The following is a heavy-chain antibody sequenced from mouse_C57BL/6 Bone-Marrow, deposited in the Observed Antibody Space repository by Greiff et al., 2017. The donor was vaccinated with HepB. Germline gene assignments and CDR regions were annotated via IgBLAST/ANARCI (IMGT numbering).Heavy chain of an antibody. CDR1: GYTFTDYY. CDR3: ASYYYGSREAWFAY. CDR2: IYPGSGNT. V-gene: IGHV1-76*01. D-gene: IGHD1-1*01. Sequence: QVQLQQSGAELVRPGASVKLSCKASGYTFTDYYINWVKQRPGQGLEWIARIYPGSGNTYYNEKFKGKATLTAEKSSSTAYMQLSSLTSEDSAVYFGASYYYGSREAWFAYWGQGTLVTVSA. J-gene: IGHJ3*01.